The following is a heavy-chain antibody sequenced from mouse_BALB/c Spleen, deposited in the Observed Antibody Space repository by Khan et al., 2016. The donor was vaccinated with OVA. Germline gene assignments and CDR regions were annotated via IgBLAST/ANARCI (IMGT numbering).Heavy chain of an antibody. D-gene: IGHD3-1*01. CDR2: IYPGDGDS. Sequence: QVQLQQSGAELVRPGSSVKISCKASGYAFSRYWMNWVKQRPGQGLEWIGQIYPGDGDSNYNGKFKGKATLTADKSSSTAYMQLSSLTSEDSAVYFCARSGHPDFDYAMDYWGQGTSVTVSS. J-gene: IGHJ4*01. V-gene: IGHV1-80*01. CDR1: GYAFSRYW. CDR3: ARSGHPDFDYAMDY.